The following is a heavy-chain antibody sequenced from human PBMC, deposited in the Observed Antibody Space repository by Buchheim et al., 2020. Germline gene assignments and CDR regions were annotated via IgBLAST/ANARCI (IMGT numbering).Heavy chain of an antibody. CDR2: IFYRGST. V-gene: IGHV4-59*01. J-gene: IGHJ6*03. CDR1: GGSISGYY. CDR3: ARLGQAYYYYIDV. Sequence: QVQLQESGPGLVKPSETLSLTCTVSGGSISGYYWGWIRQPPGKGLEWIGYIFYRGSTEYSPYLTSRVTMSEDMSKNQFSLILRSVTAADTAVYYCARLGQAYYYYIDVWGKGTT.